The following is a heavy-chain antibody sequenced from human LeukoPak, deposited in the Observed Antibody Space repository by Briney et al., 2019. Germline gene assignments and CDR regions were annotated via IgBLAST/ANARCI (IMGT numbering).Heavy chain of an antibody. D-gene: IGHD3-10*01. CDR3: ARHPMVRGVIIKFDP. Sequence: KPSATLSLTCAVSGYPISSGYYWGWIGQPPGKGLGWVGCIYHSGSTYYNPSLKSRVTISVDTSKNQFSLKLSSVTAADTAVYYCARHPMVRGVIIKFDPWGQGTLVTVSS. J-gene: IGHJ5*02. V-gene: IGHV4-38-2*01. CDR2: IYHSGST. CDR1: GYPISSGYY.